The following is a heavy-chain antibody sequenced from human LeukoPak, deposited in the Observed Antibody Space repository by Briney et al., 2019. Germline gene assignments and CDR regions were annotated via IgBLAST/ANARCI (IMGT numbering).Heavy chain of an antibody. V-gene: IGHV1-2*02. CDR2: INPNSGGT. CDR3: ARARGDTWGHTATLDY. D-gene: IGHD5-18*01. J-gene: IGHJ4*02. Sequence: ASVKVSCKASGYAFTGYYMHWVRQAPGQGLEWMGWINPNSGGTNYAQKFQGRVTMTRDTSISTAYMELSRLRSDDTAVYYCARARGDTWGHTATLDYWGQGTLVTVSS. CDR1: GYAFTGYY.